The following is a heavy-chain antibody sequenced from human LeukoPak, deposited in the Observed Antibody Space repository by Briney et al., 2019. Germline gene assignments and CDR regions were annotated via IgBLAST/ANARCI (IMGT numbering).Heavy chain of an antibody. CDR3: AKVEGSGSMNWFDP. CDR1: GFTFSDYR. D-gene: IGHD3-10*01. V-gene: IGHV3-11*06. CDR2: ISGSSNYT. J-gene: IGHJ5*02. Sequence: GGSLRLSCAASGFTFSDYRMTWIRQAPGKGLEWVSYISGSSNYTNSADSVKGRFTISRDNSMNTLYLQMNSLRAEDTAVYYCAKVEGSGSMNWFDPWGQGTLVTVSS.